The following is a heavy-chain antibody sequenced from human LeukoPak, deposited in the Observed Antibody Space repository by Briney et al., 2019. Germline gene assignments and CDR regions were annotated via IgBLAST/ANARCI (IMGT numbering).Heavy chain of an antibody. CDR2: IKQDGSEK. J-gene: IGHJ1*01. Sequence: PGGSLRLSCAASGVSSSRYWMTWVRQAPGKGLEWVANIKQDGSEKHYVDSVKGRFTISRDNAKNSLYLQMNSLRAEDTAVYFCGGGVTAGYWGQGTLVTVSS. CDR3: GGGVTAGY. CDR1: GVSSSRYW. D-gene: IGHD2-21*02. V-gene: IGHV3-7*04.